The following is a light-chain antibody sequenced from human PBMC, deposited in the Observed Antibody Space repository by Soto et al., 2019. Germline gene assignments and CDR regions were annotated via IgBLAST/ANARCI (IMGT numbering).Light chain of an antibody. CDR2: EVT. Sequence: QSALTQPASVSGSPGQSITISCTGTSSDVGSYNLVSWYLQHPGKAPKLIIYEVTKRPSGVSNRFSGSKSGNTASQTISGLQAEDEADYYCCSYAGRSTLVFGGGTKLT. CDR3: CSYAGRSTLV. V-gene: IGLV2-23*02. J-gene: IGLJ2*01. CDR1: SSDVGSYNL.